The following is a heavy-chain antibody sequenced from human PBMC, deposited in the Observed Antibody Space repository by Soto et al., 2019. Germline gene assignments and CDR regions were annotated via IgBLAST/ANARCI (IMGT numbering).Heavy chain of an antibody. D-gene: IGHD3-10*01. V-gene: IGHV3-15*07. Sequence: EVQLVESGGGSVKPGESLRLSCAASGFTFTNAWMNWVRQAPGKGLEWVGRIKTRTDGGTTDYAATVKGRFTSSKYDLKNTLYLQKNSLKTDDTAVYYCTTDSSLGELFLAFQYWGQGTLVTVSS. CDR2: IKTRTDGGTT. J-gene: IGHJ1*01. CDR1: GFTFTNAW. CDR3: TTDSSLGELFLAFQY.